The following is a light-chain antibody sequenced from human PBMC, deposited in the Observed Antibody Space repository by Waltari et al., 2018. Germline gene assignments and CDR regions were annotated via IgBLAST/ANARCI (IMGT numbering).Light chain of an antibody. CDR1: HDINSC. CDR3: QQHNNYSIT. CDR2: YAA. J-gene: IGKJ5*01. V-gene: IGKV1-9*01. Sequence: DIQLTQSPSVLSSSLGDRIAITCRASHDINSCLASYHQQQAKAPNLLIFYAATFQSGVPPRCSSSGSGTEFTITTSSLQPEEFATYYCQQHNNYSITFGQGTKVDIK.